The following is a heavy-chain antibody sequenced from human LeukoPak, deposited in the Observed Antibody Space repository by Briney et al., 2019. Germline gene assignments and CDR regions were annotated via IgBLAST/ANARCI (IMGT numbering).Heavy chain of an antibody. CDR2: INHSGST. V-gene: IGHV4-34*01. CDR3: ASPFDY. CDR1: GGSFSGYY. Sequence: SETLSLTCAVYGGSFSGYYWSWIRQPPGKGLEWIGEINHSGSTNYNPSLKSRVTISVDTSKNQFSLKLSSVTAADTTVYYCASPFDYWGQGTLVSVSS. J-gene: IGHJ4*02.